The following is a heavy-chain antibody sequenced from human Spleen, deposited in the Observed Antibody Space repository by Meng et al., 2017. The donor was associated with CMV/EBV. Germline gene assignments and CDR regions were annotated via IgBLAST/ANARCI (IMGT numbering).Heavy chain of an antibody. CDR3: ARGLSLTRGFGYYKLYYFDY. D-gene: IGHD3-9*01. Sequence: SETLSLTCAVYGGSFSGYYWSWIRQPPGKGLEWIGEINHSGSTNYNPSLKSRVTISVDTSKNQFSLKLSSVTAADTAVYYCARGLSLTRGFGYYKLYYFDYWGQGTLVTVSS. CDR1: GGSFSGYY. J-gene: IGHJ4*02. V-gene: IGHV4-34*01. CDR2: INHSGST.